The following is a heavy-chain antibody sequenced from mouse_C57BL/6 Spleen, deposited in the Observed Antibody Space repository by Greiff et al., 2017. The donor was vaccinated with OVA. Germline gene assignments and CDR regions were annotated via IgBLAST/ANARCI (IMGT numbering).Heavy chain of an antibody. J-gene: IGHJ4*01. CDR1: GYTFTSYD. V-gene: IGHV1-85*01. D-gene: IGHD1-1*01. CDR2: IYPRDGST. CDR3: ARRPFTTVVATGAMDY. Sequence: VQLQQSGPELVKPGASVKLSCKASGYTFTSYDMNWVKQRPGQGLEWIGWIYPRDGSTKYNEKFKGKATLTVATSSSTAYMELHSLTSEDSAVYFCARRPFTTVVATGAMDYWGQGTSVTVSS.